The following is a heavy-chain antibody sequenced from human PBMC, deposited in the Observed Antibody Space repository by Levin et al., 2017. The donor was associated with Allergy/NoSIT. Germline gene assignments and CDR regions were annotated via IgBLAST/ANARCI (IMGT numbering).Heavy chain of an antibody. D-gene: IGHD3-10*01. Sequence: SETLSLSCTVSGGSIRSSTYHWGWVRQPPGKGLEWVASIYYTGITYYNPSLKSRVTISIDTSTNRFSLKVSSVTATDTAIYFCTRLPSGSPGDYWGQGTLVTVSS. CDR2: IYYTGIT. CDR3: TRLPSGSPGDY. V-gene: IGHV4-39*01. CDR1: GGSIRSSTYH. J-gene: IGHJ4*02.